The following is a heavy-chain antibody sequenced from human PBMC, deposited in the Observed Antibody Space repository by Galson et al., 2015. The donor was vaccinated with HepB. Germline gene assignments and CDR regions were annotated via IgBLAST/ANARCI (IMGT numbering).Heavy chain of an antibody. J-gene: IGHJ6*03. CDR2: IYYSGST. CDR3: ARDSAWRRGYGDYGVYYYYYMDV. CDR1: GGSISSYY. V-gene: IGHV4-59*01. Sequence: TLSLTCTVSGGSISSYYWSWIRQPPGKGLEWIGYIYYSGSTNYNPSLKSRVTISIDTSKNQFSLKLSSVTAADTAVYYCARDSAWRRGYGDYGVYYYYYMDVWGKGTTVTVSS. D-gene: IGHD4-17*01.